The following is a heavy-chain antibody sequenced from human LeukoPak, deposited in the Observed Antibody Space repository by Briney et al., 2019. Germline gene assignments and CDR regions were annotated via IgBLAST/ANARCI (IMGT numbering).Heavy chain of an antibody. D-gene: IGHD6-19*01. CDR1: GGSIGTYY. Sequence: SETLSLTCTVSGGSIGTYYWSWIRQPPGKGLEWIGYVYYNGNTNYNPSLKSRVTISVDTSKNQFSLKLDSVTAADTAVYFCARRVAVTARYYFDFWGQGTLVTVSS. J-gene: IGHJ4*02. V-gene: IGHV4-59*08. CDR2: VYYNGNT. CDR3: ARRVAVTARYYFDF.